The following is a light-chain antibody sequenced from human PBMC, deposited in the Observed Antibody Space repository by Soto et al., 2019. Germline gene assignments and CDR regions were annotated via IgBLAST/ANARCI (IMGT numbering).Light chain of an antibody. CDR3: QQYNSWPWT. V-gene: IGKV3-15*01. Sequence: IVMTHSPAALSVSPGERATLSFRARQSISGSLAWYQQKPGQAPRLLIYGASRRASSFPARFSGSGSGTDFTLTISSLQPEDFAAYYCQQYNSWPWTFGGGTKVDIK. CDR2: GAS. J-gene: IGKJ4*02. CDR1: QSISGS.